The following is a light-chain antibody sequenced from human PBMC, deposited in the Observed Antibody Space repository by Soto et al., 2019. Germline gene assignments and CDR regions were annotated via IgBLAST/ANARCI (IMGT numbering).Light chain of an antibody. CDR2: KAS. V-gene: IGKV1-5*03. Sequence: DIQMTQSPSTLSASVGDRVTITCRASQSISTWLAWFQQKPGKAPNLLIYKASSLESGVPSRFSGSGSGTEFTLTISTLQPDDFATYYCQQYNSSPLTFGGGTKAETK. CDR1: QSISTW. J-gene: IGKJ4*01. CDR3: QQYNSSPLT.